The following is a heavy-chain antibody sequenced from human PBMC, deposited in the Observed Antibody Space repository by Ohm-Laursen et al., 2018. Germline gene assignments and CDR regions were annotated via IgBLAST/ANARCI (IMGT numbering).Heavy chain of an antibody. Sequence: SLRLSCAAPGFTFSSYWMSWVRQAPGKGLEWVANIKQDGSEKYYVDSVKGRFTISRDNAKNSLYLQMNSLRTEDTAVYYCAKHGRGVGATNWFDPWGQGTLVTVSS. J-gene: IGHJ5*02. CDR1: GFTFSSYW. V-gene: IGHV3-7*03. CDR2: IKQDGSEK. D-gene: IGHD1-26*01. CDR3: AKHGRGVGATNWFDP.